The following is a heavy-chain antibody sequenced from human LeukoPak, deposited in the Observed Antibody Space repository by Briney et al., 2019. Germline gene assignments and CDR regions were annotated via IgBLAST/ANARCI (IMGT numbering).Heavy chain of an antibody. CDR2: ITSGGGYT. CDR1: EFTFSTYN. D-gene: IGHD3-9*01. Sequence: GGPLTLPCAASEFTFSTYNMIWVRQAPGKGLEWVSSITSGGGYTYYADSVKGRFTTSRDNAKNSLSLRLDSLRAEDTAVYYCARGHYDVLTSSYKWTPDYWGQGTLVTVSS. J-gene: IGHJ4*02. CDR3: ARGHYDVLTSSYKWTPDY. V-gene: IGHV3-21*06.